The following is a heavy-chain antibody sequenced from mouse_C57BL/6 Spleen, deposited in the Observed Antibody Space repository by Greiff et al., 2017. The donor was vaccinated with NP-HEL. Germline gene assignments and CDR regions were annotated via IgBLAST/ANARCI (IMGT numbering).Heavy chain of an antibody. J-gene: IGHJ2*01. D-gene: IGHD3-2*02. CDR1: GYTFTSYW. Sequence: QVQLQQSGAELVKPGASVKLSCKASGYTFTSYWMHWVKQRPGPGLEWIGYINPSSGYTKYNQKFQDKATLTEDKSSSTAYMQLSSLTYEDSAVYYCARGAAQATGDDWGQGTTLTVSS. CDR2: INPSSGYT. CDR3: ARGAAQATGDD. V-gene: IGHV1-7*01.